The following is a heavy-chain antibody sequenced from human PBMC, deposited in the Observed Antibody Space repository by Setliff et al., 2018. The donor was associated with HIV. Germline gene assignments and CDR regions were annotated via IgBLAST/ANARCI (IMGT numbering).Heavy chain of an antibody. D-gene: IGHD2-15*01. Sequence: SETLSLTCAVSGYSISSGYYWGWIRQPPGKGLEWIGEINHGGGTNYNPSLKSRLTISVDTSKNQFSLKLNSVTAADTAVYYCARGYCSGGSCYGDTGGYHPFDYWGQGTLVTVSS. CDR1: GYSISSGYY. V-gene: IGHV4-38-2*01. J-gene: IGHJ4*02. CDR3: ARGYCSGGSCYGDTGGYHPFDY. CDR2: INHGGGT.